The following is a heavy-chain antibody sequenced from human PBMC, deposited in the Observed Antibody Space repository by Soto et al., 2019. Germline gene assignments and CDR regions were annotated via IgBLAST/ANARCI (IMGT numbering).Heavy chain of an antibody. CDR2: IKSKTDGGTT. CDR3: TTDALTNYYDSSGYADQGN. D-gene: IGHD3-22*01. V-gene: IGHV3-15*07. CDR1: GFTFSNAW. Sequence: GGSLRLSCAASGFTFSNAWMNWVRQAPGKGLEWVGRIKSKTDGGTTDYAAPVKGRFTISRDDSKNTLYLQMNSLKTEDTAVYYCTTDALTNYYDSSGYADQGNWGQGTLVTVSS. J-gene: IGHJ4*02.